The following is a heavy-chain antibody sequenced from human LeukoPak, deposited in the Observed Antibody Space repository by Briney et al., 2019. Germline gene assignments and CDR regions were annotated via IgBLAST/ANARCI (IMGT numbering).Heavy chain of an antibody. CDR2: IYHSGST. J-gene: IGHJ5*02. CDR1: GYSISSGYY. D-gene: IGHD3-22*01. CDR3: ARGILGYDSSGYYSDNWFDP. V-gene: IGHV4-38-2*02. Sequence: SETLSLTCTVSGYSISSGYYWGWIRQPPGKGLEWIGSIYHSGSTYYNPSLKSRVTISVDTSKNQFSLKLSSVTAADTAVYYCARGILGYDSSGYYSDNWFDPWGQGTLVTVSS.